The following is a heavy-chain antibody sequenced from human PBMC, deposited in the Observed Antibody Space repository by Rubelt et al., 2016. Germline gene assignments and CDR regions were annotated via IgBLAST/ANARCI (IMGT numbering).Heavy chain of an antibody. Sequence: GGSLRLSCAASGFTFSNYAMTWVRQAPGKGLEWVSGISASGYSTYYADSVKGRFTISSDSSKNTLYLQMNSLRAEDTAVYYCAKDRHIYGSSPFDYWGQGTLVTVSS. CDR1: GFTFSNYA. D-gene: IGHD5-18*01. J-gene: IGHJ4*02. V-gene: IGHV3-23*01. CDR3: AKDRHIYGSSPFDY. CDR2: ISASGYST.